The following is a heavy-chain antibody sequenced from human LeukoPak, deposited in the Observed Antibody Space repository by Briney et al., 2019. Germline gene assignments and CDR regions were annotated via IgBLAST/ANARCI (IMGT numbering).Heavy chain of an antibody. D-gene: IGHD2-2*01. V-gene: IGHV3-23*01. CDR1: GFTFSSYA. CDR2: ISGSGGGT. J-gene: IGHJ4*02. Sequence: PGGPLRLSCAASGFTFSSYAMSWLRQAPEKGLEWVSAISGSGGGTYYADSVKGRFTISRDNSKNTLYLQMNSLRAEDTAVYYCAKVRGGYCSSTSCYFFDYWGQGTLVTVSS. CDR3: AKVRGGYCSSTSCYFFDY.